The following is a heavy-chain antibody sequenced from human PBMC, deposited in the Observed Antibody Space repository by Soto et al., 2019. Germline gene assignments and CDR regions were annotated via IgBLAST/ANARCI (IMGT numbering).Heavy chain of an antibody. D-gene: IGHD3-3*01. V-gene: IGHV5-51*01. Sequence: GESLKISCKASGYNLTSHWIGGVRQMPGKGLEWMGIIYPGDADIRYSPSFQGQGTISADKAITTAYLQWSGLKASDTAIYSCVHTHDFWSGYYPGFDSWGQGTLVTVSS. J-gene: IGHJ4*02. CDR2: IYPGDADI. CDR1: GYNLTSHW. CDR3: VHTHDFWSGYYPGFDS.